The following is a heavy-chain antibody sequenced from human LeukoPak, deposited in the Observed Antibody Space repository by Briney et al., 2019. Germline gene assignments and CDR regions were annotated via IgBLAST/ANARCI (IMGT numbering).Heavy chain of an antibody. Sequence: PSETLSLTCAVYGGSFSGYYWSWIRQPPGKGLEWIGEINHSGSTNYNPSLKSRVTISVDTSKNQFSLELSSVTAADTAVYYCARGRYSSSWYDSWGQGTLVTVSS. CDR2: INHSGST. V-gene: IGHV4-34*01. CDR1: GGSFSGYY. D-gene: IGHD6-13*01. CDR3: ARGRYSSSWYDS. J-gene: IGHJ5*01.